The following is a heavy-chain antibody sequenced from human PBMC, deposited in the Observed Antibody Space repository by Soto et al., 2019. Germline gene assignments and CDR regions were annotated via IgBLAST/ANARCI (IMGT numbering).Heavy chain of an antibody. CDR1: GASIISDGYY. J-gene: IGHJ5*02. D-gene: IGHD3-22*01. CDR3: ARVPTNYQDIIGYHPLHP. V-gene: IGHV4-31*01. CDR2: IHYSGGATYSP. Sequence: QVQLQESGPGLVEPSQTLSLICTVSGASIISDGYYWAWIRQPPGKGLEWLGYIHYSGGATYSPAYNPSLKSLIAISVDASKRLFALKLTSVSAADADVYFCARVPTNYQDIIGYHPLHPWGQGTLVTVSS.